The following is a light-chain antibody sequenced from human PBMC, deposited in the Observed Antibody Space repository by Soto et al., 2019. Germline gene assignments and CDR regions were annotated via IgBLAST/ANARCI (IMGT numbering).Light chain of an antibody. CDR1: SSNIGRTS. CDR3: AAWDDSLSGVV. V-gene: IGLV1-47*02. CDR2: TNS. J-gene: IGLJ2*01. Sequence: QSVLTQPPSASGTPGQRVTISCSGSSSNIGRTSVYWYQHLPGTAPKLLIYTNSQRPSGVPDRFSGSKSATSASLAISGLRSEDEADYYCAAWDDSLSGVVFGGGTKLTVL.